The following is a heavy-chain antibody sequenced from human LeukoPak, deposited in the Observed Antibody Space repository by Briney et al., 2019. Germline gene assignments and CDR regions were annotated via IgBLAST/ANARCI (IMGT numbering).Heavy chain of an antibody. D-gene: IGHD3-10*01. CDR1: GFTFSGYS. J-gene: IGHJ5*02. Sequence: GGSLRLSCAASGFTFSGYSMNWVRQAPGKGLEWVSSISSSSNYIYYADSVKGRSTISRDNAKNSLYLQMNSLRAEDTAVYYGARKGELTVSWGQGTLVTVSS. CDR3: ARKGELTVS. V-gene: IGHV3-21*01. CDR2: ISSSSNYI.